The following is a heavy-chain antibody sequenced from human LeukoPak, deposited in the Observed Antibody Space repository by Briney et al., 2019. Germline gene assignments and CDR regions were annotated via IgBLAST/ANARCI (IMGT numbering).Heavy chain of an antibody. J-gene: IGHJ6*03. CDR1: GGTFSSYA. CDR3: ASNADIVVVPAAIHYYYMDV. CDR2: IIPIFGTA. D-gene: IGHD2-2*01. V-gene: IGHV1-69*13. Sequence: GASVKVSCKASGGTFSSYAISWVRQAPGQGPEWMGGIIPIFGTANYAQKFQGRVTITADESTSTAYMELSSLRSEDTAVYYCASNADIVVVPAAIHYYYMDVWGKGTTVTVSS.